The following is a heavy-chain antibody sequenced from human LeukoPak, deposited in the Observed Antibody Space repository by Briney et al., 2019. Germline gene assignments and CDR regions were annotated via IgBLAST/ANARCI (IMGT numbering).Heavy chain of an antibody. CDR3: ARDRVVTAIRSARMRNWFDP. CDR2: IYYSGST. J-gene: IGHJ5*02. V-gene: IGHV4-39*07. Sequence: SETLSLTCTVSGGSISSSSYYWGWIRQPPGKGLEWIGSIYYSGSTYYNPSLKSRVTISVDTSKNQFSLKLSSVTAADTAVYYCARDRVVTAIRSARMRNWFDPWGQGTLVTVSS. D-gene: IGHD2-21*02. CDR1: GGSISSSSYY.